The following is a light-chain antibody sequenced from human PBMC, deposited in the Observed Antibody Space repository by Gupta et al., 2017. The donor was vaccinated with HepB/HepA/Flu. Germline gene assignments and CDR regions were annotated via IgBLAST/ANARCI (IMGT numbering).Light chain of an antibody. CDR3: QQVDNFPFT. CDR1: QAISSY. J-gene: IGKJ3*01. V-gene: IGKV1-9*01. CDR2: AAS. Sequence: DIQLTQSPTFLSASVGDRATITCRASQAISSYLAWYQQRPGKAPNLLIYAASTLQRGVPSRFSGSGSGTEFTLTISSLQPEDSATYYCQQVDNFPFTFGPGTKVDIK.